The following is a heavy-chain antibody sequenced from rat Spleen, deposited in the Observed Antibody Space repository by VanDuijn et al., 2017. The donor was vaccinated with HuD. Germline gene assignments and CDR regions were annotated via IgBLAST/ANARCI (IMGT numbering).Heavy chain of an antibody. CDR2: ISYEGGST. D-gene: IGHD1-1*01. V-gene: IGHV5-31*01. J-gene: IGHJ2*01. Sequence: EVQLVESGGGLVQPGRSLKLSCVASGFTFNNYWMTWIRQAPGQGLEWVASISYEGGSTYYGDSVKGRFTISRDNAKSTLYLQMNSLRSEDTATYYCARDHYYSYWGQGVMVTVSS. CDR1: GFTFNNYW. CDR3: ARDHYYSY.